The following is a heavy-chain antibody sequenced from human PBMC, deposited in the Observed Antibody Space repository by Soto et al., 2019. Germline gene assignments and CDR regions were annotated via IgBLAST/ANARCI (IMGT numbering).Heavy chain of an antibody. J-gene: IGHJ4*02. CDR1: GFTFTSSA. V-gene: IGHV1-58*01. CDR3: AADQSHGPSFDF. D-gene: IGHD5-18*01. Sequence: SLKVSCKASGFTFTSSAVQWVRQARGQRLEWIGWIVVGSGNTNYAQKFQERVTITRDMSTSTAYMELSSLRSEDTAVYYCAADQSHGPSFDFRGQGPLLTVSS. CDR2: IVVGSGNT.